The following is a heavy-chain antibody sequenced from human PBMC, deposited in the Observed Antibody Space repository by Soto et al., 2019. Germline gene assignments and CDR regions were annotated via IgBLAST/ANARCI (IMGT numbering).Heavy chain of an antibody. CDR1: GFTFRTST. J-gene: IGHJ4*02. CDR3: ARVDFLDF. D-gene: IGHD3-3*01. V-gene: IGHV3-30*04. CDR2: ISNDGTNI. Sequence: PGGSLRLSCAASGFTFRTSTMHWVRQAPGKGLEWVAVISNDGTNIYYADSVKGRFTISRDNSKNTLYLQMNSLRTEDTAVYYCARVDFLDFWGQGTLVTSPQ.